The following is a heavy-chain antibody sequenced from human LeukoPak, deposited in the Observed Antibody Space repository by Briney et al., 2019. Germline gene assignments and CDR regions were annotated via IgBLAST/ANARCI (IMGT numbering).Heavy chain of an antibody. CDR2: IIPIFGTA. CDR3: ARDENYGGNFGY. D-gene: IGHD4-23*01. V-gene: IGHV1-69*05. J-gene: IGHJ4*02. CDR1: GGTFSSYA. Sequence: GAPVKVSCKASGGTFSSYAISWVRQAPGQGLEWMGRIIPIFGTANYAQKFQGRVTITTDESTSTAYMELSSLRSEDTAVYYCARDENYGGNFGYWGQGTLVTVSS.